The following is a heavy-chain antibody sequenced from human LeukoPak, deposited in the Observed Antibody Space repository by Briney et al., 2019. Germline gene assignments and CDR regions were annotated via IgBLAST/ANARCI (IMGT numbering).Heavy chain of an antibody. J-gene: IGHJ4*02. D-gene: IGHD3-16*02. CDR2: FHNSGTS. Sequence: SETLSLTCTVSDDSISDYYRGWIRQPPGKGLEWIGYFHNSGTSTYNPSLKSRVTISADTSKNQFSLKLNSLTTADTAVYYCTRGAGRLIVYWGQGILVTVSS. CDR1: DDSISDYY. CDR3: TRGAGRLIVY. V-gene: IGHV4-59*01.